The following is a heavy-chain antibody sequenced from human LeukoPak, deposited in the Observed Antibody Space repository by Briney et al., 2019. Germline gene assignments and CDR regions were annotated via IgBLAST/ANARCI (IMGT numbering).Heavy chain of an antibody. CDR1: GGSFSGYY. J-gene: IGHJ5*02. V-gene: IGHV4-34*01. Sequence: SETLSLTCAVYGGSFSGYYWSWIRQPPEKGLEWIGSIYYSGSTYYNPSLKSRVTISVDTSKNQFSLKLSSVTAADTAVYYCARHEEIWVGDPYNWFDPWGQGTLVTVSS. D-gene: IGHD3-10*01. CDR2: IYYSGST. CDR3: ARHEEIWVGDPYNWFDP.